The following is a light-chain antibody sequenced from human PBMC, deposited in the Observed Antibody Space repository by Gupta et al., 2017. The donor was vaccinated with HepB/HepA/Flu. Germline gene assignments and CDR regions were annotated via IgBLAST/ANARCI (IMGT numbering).Light chain of an antibody. V-gene: IGLV2-23*02. CDR2: EVT. CDR1: RSDVGSYNR. Sequence: DLTPLCSGSGSPVQQIPLHCTETRSDVGSYNRVSLYQQHPGKAPKLMIYEVTKRPSGVSNRFSGSKSGNTASLTTSGLQAEEEADYYCCSYADSSARVFGGGTKLTVL. J-gene: IGLJ2*01. CDR3: CSYADSSARV.